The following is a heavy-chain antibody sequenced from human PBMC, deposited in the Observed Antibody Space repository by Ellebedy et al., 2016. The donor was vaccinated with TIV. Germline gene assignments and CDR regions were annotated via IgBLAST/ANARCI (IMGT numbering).Heavy chain of an antibody. D-gene: IGHD6-6*01. CDR3: ARGRQYRSAFDI. J-gene: IGHJ3*02. CDR2: INHSGST. Sequence: SETLSLXXAVYGGSFSGYYWSWIRQPPGKGLEWIGEINHSGSTNYNPSLKSRVTISVDTSKNQFSLKLSSVTAADTAVYYCARGRQYRSAFDIWGQGTMVTVSS. V-gene: IGHV4-34*01. CDR1: GGSFSGYY.